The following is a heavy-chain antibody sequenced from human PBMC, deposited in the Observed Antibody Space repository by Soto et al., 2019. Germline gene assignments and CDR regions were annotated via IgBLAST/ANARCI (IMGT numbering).Heavy chain of an antibody. CDR2: VWYDGST. CDR3: GRYYYDSSGWPGAFDI. CDR1: GGSISGYY. V-gene: IGHV4-59*01. Sequence: SETLSLTCTVSGGSISGYYWSWIRQPPGKGLEWIGYVWYDGSTNYNPSLKSRVTISLDTSKNQFSMKLSTVTAADTAVYYCGRYYYDSSGWPGAFDIWGQGTMVTVSS. D-gene: IGHD3-22*01. J-gene: IGHJ3*02.